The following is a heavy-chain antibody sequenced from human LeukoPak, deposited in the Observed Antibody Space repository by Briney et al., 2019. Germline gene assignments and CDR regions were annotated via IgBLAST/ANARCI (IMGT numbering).Heavy chain of an antibody. CDR3: ARNIAAAGTYTDDY. D-gene: IGHD6-13*01. V-gene: IGHV3-21*01. Sequence: PGGSLRLSWAASGFTFRSYGMTWVRQAPGKGREGVSSISSSSSYIYYADSVKGRFTISRDNAKNSLYLQMNSLRAEDTAVYYCARNIAAAGTYTDDYWGQGTLVTVSS. CDR1: GFTFRSYG. J-gene: IGHJ4*02. CDR2: ISSSSSYI.